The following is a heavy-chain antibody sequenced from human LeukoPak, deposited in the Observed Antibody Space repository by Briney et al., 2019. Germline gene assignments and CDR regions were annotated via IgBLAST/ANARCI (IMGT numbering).Heavy chain of an antibody. CDR1: GYSFTSYW. Sequence: GGSLRLSCKGSGYSFTSYWIGWVRQVPGKGLEWMGIIYPGDSDTRYSPSFQGQVTISADKSISTAYLQWSSLKASDTAMYYCARPRRQAIAAARTDFDYWGQGTLVTVSS. CDR3: ARPRRQAIAAARTDFDY. J-gene: IGHJ4*02. V-gene: IGHV5-51*01. D-gene: IGHD6-13*01. CDR2: IYPGDSDT.